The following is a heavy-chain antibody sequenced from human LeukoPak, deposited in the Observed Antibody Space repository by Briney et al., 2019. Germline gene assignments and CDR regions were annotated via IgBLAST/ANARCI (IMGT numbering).Heavy chain of an antibody. J-gene: IGHJ4*02. CDR3: ARVGLWHYPVDS. CDR2: INTDGSGT. CDR1: GFTFSSYW. D-gene: IGHD1-7*01. V-gene: IGHV3-74*01. Sequence: PGGSLRLSCAASGFTFSSYWTQWVRQAPGKGLVWVSRINTDGSGTTYADSVKGRFTISRDNAKNTLYLQMNSLRAEDTAVYYCARVGLWHYPVDSWGQGTLVTVSS.